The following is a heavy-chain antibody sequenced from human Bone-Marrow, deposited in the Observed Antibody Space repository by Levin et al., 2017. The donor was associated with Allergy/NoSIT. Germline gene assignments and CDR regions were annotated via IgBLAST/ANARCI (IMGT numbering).Heavy chain of an antibody. CDR3: ASFAAGSLYYGLDV. D-gene: IGHD6-13*01. V-gene: IGHV3-23*01. CDR1: RFTFNTYA. CDR2: ISGSGGRT. Sequence: GGSLRLSCADSRFTFNTYAMSWVRQAPGKGLEWVSAISGSGGRTHYADSVKGRFTISRDNSKNTLFLVMHSLRAEDTAVYYCASFAAGSLYYGLDVWGQGTTVTVSS. J-gene: IGHJ6*02.